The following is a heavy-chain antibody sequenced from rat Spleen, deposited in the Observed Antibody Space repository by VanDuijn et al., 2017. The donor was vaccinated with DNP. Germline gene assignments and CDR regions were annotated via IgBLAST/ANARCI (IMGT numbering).Heavy chain of an antibody. V-gene: IGHV5-17*01. J-gene: IGHJ2*01. CDR2: ISYDGSRT. CDR1: GFTFSDYA. D-gene: IGHD5-1*01. Sequence: EVQLVESGGGLVQPGRSLKLSCAASGFTFSDYAMAWVRQAPKKGLEWVATISYDGSRTYYRDSVKGRFTISRDNAKSTLYLQMDSLRSEETATYYCARVQLGYFDYWGQGLIVTVSS. CDR3: ARVQLGYFDY.